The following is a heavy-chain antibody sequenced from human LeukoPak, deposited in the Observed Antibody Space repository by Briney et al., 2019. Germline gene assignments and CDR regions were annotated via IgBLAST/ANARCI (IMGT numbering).Heavy chain of an antibody. D-gene: IGHD6-6*01. CDR1: GGTFSSYA. Sequence: SVKVSCKASGGTFSSYAISWVRQAPGQGLEWMGGIIPIFGTANYAQKFQGRVTITADESTSTAYMELSSLRSEDTAVYYCASSSSPDRGWFDPWGQGTLVTVSS. CDR2: IIPIFGTA. V-gene: IGHV1-69*13. CDR3: ASSSSPDRGWFDP. J-gene: IGHJ5*02.